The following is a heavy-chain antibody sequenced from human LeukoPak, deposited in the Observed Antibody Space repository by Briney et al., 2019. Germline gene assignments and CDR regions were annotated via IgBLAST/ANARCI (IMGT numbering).Heavy chain of an antibody. V-gene: IGHV3-7*01. CDR1: GFTFSSYA. J-gene: IGHJ4*02. Sequence: PGGSLRLSCAASGFTFSSYAMSWVRQAPGKGLEWVANIKQDGSEKYYVDSVKGRFTISRDNAKNSLYLQMNSLRAEDTAVYYCARGKADIPTAGTLYYFDYWGQGTLVTVSS. D-gene: IGHD6-13*01. CDR2: IKQDGSEK. CDR3: ARGKADIPTAGTLYYFDY.